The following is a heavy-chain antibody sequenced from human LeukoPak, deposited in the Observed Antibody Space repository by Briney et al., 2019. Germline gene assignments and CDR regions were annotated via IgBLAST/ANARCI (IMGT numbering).Heavy chain of an antibody. J-gene: IGHJ5*02. CDR3: ARDKEYCSSTSCYLSGWFDP. V-gene: IGHV3-7*01. Sequence: GGSLRLSCAASGFTLSGDYMSWVRQTPGKGLEWVASINPDGSEKYYVDSLKGRFTMSRDNAKNSLYLQMNSLRAEDTAVYYCARDKEYCSSTSCYLSGWFDPWGQGTLVTVSS. CDR1: GFTLSGDY. CDR2: INPDGSEK. D-gene: IGHD2-2*01.